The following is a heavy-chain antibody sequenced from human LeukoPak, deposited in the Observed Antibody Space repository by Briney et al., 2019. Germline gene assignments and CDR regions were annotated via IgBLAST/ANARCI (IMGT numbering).Heavy chain of an antibody. V-gene: IGHV3-11*01. Sequence: GGSLRLSCAASGFTFSDYYMSWIRQAPGKGLEWVSYISDSGSTIYYADSVKGRFTISRDNAKNSLYLQMNNLRAEDTAVYYCARDRDSYGRYYFDYWGQGTLVTVSS. CDR2: ISDSGSTI. CDR1: GFTFSDYY. D-gene: IGHD5-18*01. CDR3: ARDRDSYGRYYFDY. J-gene: IGHJ4*02.